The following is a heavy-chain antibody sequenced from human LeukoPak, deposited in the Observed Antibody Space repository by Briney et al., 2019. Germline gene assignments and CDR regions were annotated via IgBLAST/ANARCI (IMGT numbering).Heavy chain of an antibody. Sequence: ASVKVSCKTSGYIFSNYAMNWVRQAPGQGLEWMGWINTNTGNPTYAQGFTGRFVFSLDTSVNTAFLQISSLKADDTAVYYCARGVQTGQLPYYGMDVWGQGTTVTVSS. CDR1: GYIFSNYA. J-gene: IGHJ6*02. V-gene: IGHV7-4-1*02. CDR3: ARGVQTGQLPYYGMDV. CDR2: INTNTGNP. D-gene: IGHD3-9*01.